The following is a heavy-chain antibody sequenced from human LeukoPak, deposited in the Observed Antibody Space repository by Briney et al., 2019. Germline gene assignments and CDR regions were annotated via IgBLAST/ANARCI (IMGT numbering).Heavy chain of an antibody. CDR1: GFTFSSYG. Sequence: GGSLRLSCAASGFTFSSYGMHWVRQAPGKGLEWVAVISYDGSNKYYADSVKGRFTISRDNSKNTRYLQMNSLRAEDTAVYYCAKDRPQYGGLFDYWGQGTLVTVSS. V-gene: IGHV3-30*18. CDR3: AKDRPQYGGLFDY. J-gene: IGHJ4*02. D-gene: IGHD3-16*01. CDR2: ISYDGSNK.